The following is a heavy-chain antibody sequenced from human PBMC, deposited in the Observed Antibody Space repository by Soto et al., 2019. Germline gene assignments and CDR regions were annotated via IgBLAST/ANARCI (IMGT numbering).Heavy chain of an antibody. CDR3: ASTKARYCSGGSCYFFGRYYYYGMDV. Sequence: QVQLQQWGAGLLKPSETLSLTCAVYGGSFSGYYWSWIRQPPGKGLEWIGEINHSGSTNYNPSLKSRVTISVDTSKNQFSLKLSSVTAADTAVYYCASTKARYCSGGSCYFFGRYYYYGMDVWGQGTTVTVSS. CDR1: GGSFSGYY. CDR2: INHSGST. D-gene: IGHD2-15*01. J-gene: IGHJ6*02. V-gene: IGHV4-34*01.